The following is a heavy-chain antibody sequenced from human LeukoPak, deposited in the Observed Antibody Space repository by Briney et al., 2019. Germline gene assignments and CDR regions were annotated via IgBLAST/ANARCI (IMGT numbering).Heavy chain of an antibody. V-gene: IGHV3-21*01. CDR1: GFTFSSYS. J-gene: IGHJ4*02. CDR2: ISSSSSYI. Sequence: GVSLRLSCAASGFTFSSYSMNWVRQAPGKGLEWVSSISSSSSYIYYADSVKGRFTISRDNAKNSLYPQMNSLRAEDTAVYYCVRDPSGSGFAFDSWGQGALVTVSS. CDR3: VRDPSGSGFAFDS. D-gene: IGHD3-10*01.